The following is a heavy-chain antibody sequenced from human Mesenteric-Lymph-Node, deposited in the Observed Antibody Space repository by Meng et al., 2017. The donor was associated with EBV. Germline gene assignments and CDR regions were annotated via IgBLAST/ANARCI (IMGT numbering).Heavy chain of an antibody. J-gene: IGHJ5*02. D-gene: IGHD2-2*01. V-gene: IGHV3-21*01. CDR2: ISSSSSYI. Sequence: EVQLVESGGGLVKPGGSLRLSCADSGFTFSSYSMNWVRQAPGKGLEWVSSISSSSSYIYYADSVKGRFTISRDNAKNSLYLQMNSLRAEDTAMYYCASQPDIVVVPAANYNWFDPWGQGTLVTVSS. CDR1: GFTFSSYS. CDR3: ASQPDIVVVPAANYNWFDP.